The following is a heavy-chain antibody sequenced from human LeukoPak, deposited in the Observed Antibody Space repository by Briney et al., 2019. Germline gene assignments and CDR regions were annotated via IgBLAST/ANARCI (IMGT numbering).Heavy chain of an antibody. J-gene: IGHJ3*02. CDR1: GFTFSNYA. V-gene: IGHV3-48*04. CDR2: ISSSGSTI. CDR3: ATHCSSISCSLATFDI. D-gene: IGHD2-2*01. Sequence: PGRSLRLSCAASGFTFSNYAMHWVRQAPGRGLGWVSYISSSGSTIYYADSVKGRFTISRDNARTSLYLQMNSLRAEDTAVYYCATHCSSISCSLATFDIWGQGTMVTVSS.